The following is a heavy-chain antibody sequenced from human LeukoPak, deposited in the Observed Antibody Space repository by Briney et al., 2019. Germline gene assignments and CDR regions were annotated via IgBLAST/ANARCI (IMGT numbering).Heavy chain of an antibody. CDR3: ARWGVYDILP. J-gene: IGHJ4*02. Sequence: EASVKVSCKGSGYSFTSYWISWVRQMPGKGLEWMGRIDPSDSYTNYSPSFQGHVTISADKSISTAYLQWSSLKASDTAMYYCARWGVYDILPWGQGTLVTVSS. D-gene: IGHD3-9*01. CDR1: GYSFTSYW. V-gene: IGHV5-10-1*01. CDR2: IDPSDSYT.